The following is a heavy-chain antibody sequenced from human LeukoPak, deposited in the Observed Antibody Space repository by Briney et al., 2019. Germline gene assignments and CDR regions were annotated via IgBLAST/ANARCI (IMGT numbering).Heavy chain of an antibody. CDR2: IYYSGST. Sequence: QPSETLSLTCTVSGGSISSSSYCWGWIRQPPGKGLEWIGSIYYSGSTYYNPSLKSRVTISVDTSKNQFSLKLSSVTAADTAVYYCARQSYSSGWYLGFSLGYYLDYWGQGTLVTVSS. D-gene: IGHD6-19*01. CDR3: ARQSYSSGWYLGFSLGYYLDY. J-gene: IGHJ4*02. CDR1: GGSISSSSYC. V-gene: IGHV4-39*01.